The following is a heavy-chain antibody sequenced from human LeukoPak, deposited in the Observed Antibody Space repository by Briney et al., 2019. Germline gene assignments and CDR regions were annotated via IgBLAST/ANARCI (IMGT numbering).Heavy chain of an antibody. CDR2: ISSSSSYI. D-gene: IGHD3-16*02. Sequence: GGSLRLSCAASGFTFSSYSMNWVRQAPGKGLEWVSSISSSSSYIYYADSVKGRFTISRDNAKNSLYLQMNSLRAEDTAVYYCARDFIITFGGVIVTRSYGAFDIWGQGTMVTVSS. CDR3: ARDFIITFGGVIVTRSYGAFDI. V-gene: IGHV3-21*01. CDR1: GFTFSSYS. J-gene: IGHJ3*02.